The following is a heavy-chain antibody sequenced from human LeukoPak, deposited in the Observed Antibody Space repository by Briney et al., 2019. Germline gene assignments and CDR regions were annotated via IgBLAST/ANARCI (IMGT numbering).Heavy chain of an antibody. J-gene: IGHJ4*02. CDR2: INHSGST. CDR1: GGTFSGYY. V-gene: IGHV4-34*01. CDR3: ARGGHGGTWIQLRFYYFDY. Sequence: SETLSLTCAVYGGTFSGYYWSWIRQPPGKGLKWIGEINHSGSTNYNPSLKSRVTISVDTSKNQFSLKLSSVTAADTAVYYCARGGHGGTWIQLRFYYFDYWGQGTLVTVSS. D-gene: IGHD5-18*01.